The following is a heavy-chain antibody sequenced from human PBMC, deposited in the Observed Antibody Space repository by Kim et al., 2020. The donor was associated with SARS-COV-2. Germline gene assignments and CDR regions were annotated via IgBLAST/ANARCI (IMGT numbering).Heavy chain of an antibody. CDR1: GFTFFNYA. Sequence: GGSLRLSCAASGFTFFNYAMSWVRQAPGKGLEWVSVISGSGGTTYYADSVRGRFTVSRDNSENTLYLQMNSLRAEDTAVYFCAKAGQGSWYPIDYWGQGMLV. J-gene: IGHJ4*02. CDR3: AKAGQGSWYPIDY. CDR2: ISGSGGTT. D-gene: IGHD6-13*01. V-gene: IGHV3-23*01.